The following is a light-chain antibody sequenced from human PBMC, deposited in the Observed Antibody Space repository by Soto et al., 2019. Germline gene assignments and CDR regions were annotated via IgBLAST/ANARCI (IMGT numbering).Light chain of an antibody. CDR2: GNI. Sequence: QSVLTQPPSVSGAPGQRVTISCTGSNSNIGAGYDVHWYQQFPGTAPKPLIYGNINRPSGVPDRFSGSKSGPSASLAITGLQAEDEADYYCQSYDSRLSNYVFGGGTKLTVL. CDR1: NSNIGAGYD. CDR3: QSYDSRLSNYV. V-gene: IGLV1-40*01. J-gene: IGLJ1*01.